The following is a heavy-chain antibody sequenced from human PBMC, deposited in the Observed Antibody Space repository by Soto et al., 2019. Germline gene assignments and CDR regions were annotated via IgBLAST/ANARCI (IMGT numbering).Heavy chain of an antibody. V-gene: IGHV4-34*01. D-gene: IGHD1-26*01. J-gene: IGHJ4*02. CDR3: ARGWDLLYFDY. CDR1: GGSFSGYY. Sequence: SETLSLTCAVYGGSFSGYYWSWIRQPPGKGLEWIGEINHSGSTNYNPSLKSRVTISVDTSKNQFSLNLSSVTAADTAVYYCARGWDLLYFDYWGQGTLVTVSS. CDR2: INHSGST.